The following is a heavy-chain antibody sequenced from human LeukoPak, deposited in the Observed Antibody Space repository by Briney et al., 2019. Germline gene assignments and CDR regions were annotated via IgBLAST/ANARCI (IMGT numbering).Heavy chain of an antibody. D-gene: IGHD3-10*01. J-gene: IGHJ5*02. V-gene: IGHV4-34*01. Sequence: KPSETLSLTCAVYGGSFSGYYWSWIRQPPGKGLEWIGEINHSGSTNYNPSLKSRVTISVDTSKDQFSLKLSSVTAADTAVYYCARPGALLWFGVDGWFDPWGQGTLVTVSS. CDR3: ARPGALLWFGVDGWFDP. CDR1: GGSFSGYY. CDR2: INHSGST.